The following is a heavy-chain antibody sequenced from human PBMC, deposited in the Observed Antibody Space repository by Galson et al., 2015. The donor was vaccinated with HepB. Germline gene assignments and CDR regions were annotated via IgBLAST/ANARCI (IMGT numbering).Heavy chain of an antibody. Sequence: SVKVSCKASGGTFTNYCISWGRQAPGQGLEWMGGLVPMFGIANYAQKFQGRVTITADESTSTVYMDLSSLRSEDTAVYYCARDKIEGKVIRGNGFDVWGQGTTVAVSS. CDR3: ARDKIEGKVIRGNGFDV. D-gene: IGHD3-10*01. V-gene: IGHV1-69*13. CDR1: GGTFTNYC. CDR2: LVPMFGIA. J-gene: IGHJ6*02.